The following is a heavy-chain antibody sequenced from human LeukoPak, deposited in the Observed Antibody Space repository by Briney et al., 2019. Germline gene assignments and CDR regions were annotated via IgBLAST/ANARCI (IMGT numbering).Heavy chain of an antibody. CDR2: IYYSGST. CDR3: ARDLGGGSFDF. V-gene: IGHV4-31*03. Sequence: PSETLSLTCTVSGVSINNVVYYWSWLRQHPGRGREWIGYIYYSGSTYYSPSLKSRLTMSVDTSKNQFSLKLSSVTAADTAVYYCARDLGGGSFDFWGQGTLVTVSS. J-gene: IGHJ4*02. CDR1: GVSINNVVYY. D-gene: IGHD2-15*01.